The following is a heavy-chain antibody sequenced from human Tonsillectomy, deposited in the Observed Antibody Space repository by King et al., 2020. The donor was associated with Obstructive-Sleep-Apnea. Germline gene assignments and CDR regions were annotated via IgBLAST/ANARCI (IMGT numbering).Heavy chain of an antibody. CDR3: AKVGLSPYILTGYFRY. V-gene: IGHV3-23*04. CDR1: GFTFSSFA. Sequence: VQLVESGGGLVQPGGSLRLSCAASGFTFSSFAMSWVLQAPGKGLESFSSISRSDGRTYYEYSVKGRFTISRDNSKNTLYLLMNTLRVADTAIYYCAKVGLSPYILTGYFRYWGQGTLVTVSS. CDR2: ISRSDGRT. J-gene: IGHJ4*02. D-gene: IGHD3-9*01.